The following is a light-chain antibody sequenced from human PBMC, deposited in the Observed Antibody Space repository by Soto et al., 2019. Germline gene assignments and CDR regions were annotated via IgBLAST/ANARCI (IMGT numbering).Light chain of an antibody. CDR2: DAS. V-gene: IGKV3-20*01. Sequence: EILLTQSPATLSLSPGERATLSCRASQSVSSYLAWYQQKPGQAPRLLIYDASNRATGIPARFSGSGSGTDFTLTINRLEPEDFALYYCQQYGSSPPTFGQGTRLEIK. CDR3: QQYGSSPPT. J-gene: IGKJ5*01. CDR1: QSVSSY.